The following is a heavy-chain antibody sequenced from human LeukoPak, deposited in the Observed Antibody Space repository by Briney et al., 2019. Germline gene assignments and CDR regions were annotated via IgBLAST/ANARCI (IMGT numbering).Heavy chain of an antibody. CDR1: GYRFTSYW. V-gene: IGHV5-51*01. Sequence: GESLKISFKGSGYRFTSYWIGWVRQMPGKGLEWMGIIYPGDSDTRYSPSFQGQVTISADKSISTAYLQWSSLKASDTAMYYCARPPLTVTPDYWGQGTLVTVSS. D-gene: IGHD4-17*01. CDR2: IYPGDSDT. J-gene: IGHJ4*02. CDR3: ARPPLTVTPDY.